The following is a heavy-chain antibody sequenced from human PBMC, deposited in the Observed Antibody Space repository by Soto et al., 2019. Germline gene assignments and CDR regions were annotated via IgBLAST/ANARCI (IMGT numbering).Heavy chain of an antibody. CDR1: GFAFSNFA. CDR3: AAPRVAVPHTRYFDP. CDR2: IGSGSRGV. V-gene: IGHV3-23*01. Sequence: EPQLLESGGGLVQPGGSLRLSCAASGFAFSNFAMSWVRQAPGKGLEWVSAIGSGSRGVHYAESVEGRFTISRDDSKNTLYLQLNSLTAADTAVYYCAAPRVAVPHTRYFDPWGQGIPVTVSP. J-gene: IGHJ5*02. D-gene: IGHD6-19*01.